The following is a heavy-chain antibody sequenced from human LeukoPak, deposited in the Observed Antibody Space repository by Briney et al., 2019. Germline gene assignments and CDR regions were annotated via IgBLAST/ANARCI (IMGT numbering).Heavy chain of an antibody. Sequence: SETLSLTCTVSGGSISSYYWSWIRQPPGKGLEWIGYIYYSGSTNYNPSLKSRVTISVDTSKNQFSLKLSSVTAADTAVYYCARAGELVHDAFDIWGQGTMVTVSS. J-gene: IGHJ3*02. CDR2: IYYSGST. D-gene: IGHD6-6*01. CDR3: ARAGELVHDAFDI. V-gene: IGHV4-59*01. CDR1: GGSISSYY.